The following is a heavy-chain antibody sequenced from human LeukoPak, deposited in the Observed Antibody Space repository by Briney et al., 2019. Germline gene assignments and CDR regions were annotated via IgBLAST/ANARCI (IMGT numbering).Heavy chain of an antibody. J-gene: IGHJ4*02. CDR3: TRATAGFDY. V-gene: IGHV3-13*01. CDR2: IGTAGAT. Sequence: GGSLRLSCAASGFTFSSYDMHWVRQTTGKGLEWVSGIGTAGATFYPGSVKGRFTISRENAKNSLYLQMNNLRVGDTAVYYRTRATAGFDYWGQGTLVTVSS. CDR1: GFTFSSYD.